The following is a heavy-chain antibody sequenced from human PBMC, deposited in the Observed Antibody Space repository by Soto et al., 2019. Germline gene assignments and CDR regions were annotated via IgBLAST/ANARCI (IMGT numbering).Heavy chain of an antibody. CDR2: ISHSGSYI. D-gene: IGHD4-17*01. V-gene: IGHV3-21*01. CDR1: GFSVGDYI. Sequence: AQLVESGGSLVKPGGYLRLSCAASGFSVGDYIMTWVRQAPGRGLEWVVSISHSGSYIFYADSVKGRFTISRDNSRDSLYLQMNSLRVDDTAIYYCASPRDYCVTTSNCFIAFDICGQVTRVSVSS. CDR3: ASPRDYCVTTSNCFIAFDI. J-gene: IGHJ3*02.